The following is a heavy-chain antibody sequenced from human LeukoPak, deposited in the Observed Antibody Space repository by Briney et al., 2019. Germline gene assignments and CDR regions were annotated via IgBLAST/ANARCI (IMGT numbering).Heavy chain of an antibody. V-gene: IGHV4-4*07. CDR2: IYTSGST. CDR1: GGSISSYY. D-gene: IGHD4-11*01. Sequence: SETLSLTCTVSGGSISSYYWSWIRQPAGKGLEWIGRIYTSGSTNYNPSLKSRVTMSVDTSKNQFSLKLSSVTAADTAVYYCARRPYDYSNPVVADAFDIWGQGTMVTVSS. CDR3: ARRPYDYSNPVVADAFDI. J-gene: IGHJ3*02.